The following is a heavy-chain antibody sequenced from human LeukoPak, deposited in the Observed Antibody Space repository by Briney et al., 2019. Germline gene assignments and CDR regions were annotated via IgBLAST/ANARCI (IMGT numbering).Heavy chain of an antibody. J-gene: IGHJ4*02. CDR2: IYSSRIT. CDR1: YGSISSYY. V-gene: IGHV4-59*01. D-gene: IGHD6-25*01. CDR3: ARSGGFGSDY. Sequence: SETLSLTCIVSYGSISSYYWSWIRQPPGKGLEWIGQIYSSRITNYSPSLKSRVTISVDTSKNQFSLKLTSVTAADTAVYFCARSGGFGSDYWGQGTLVTVSS.